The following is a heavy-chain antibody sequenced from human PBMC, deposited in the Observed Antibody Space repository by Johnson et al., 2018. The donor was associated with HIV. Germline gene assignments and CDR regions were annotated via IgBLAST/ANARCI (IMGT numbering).Heavy chain of an antibody. CDR3: AREKGAKGSSPSAFDI. CDR1: GFTLSSYG. J-gene: IGHJ3*02. CDR2: ISYDGSNK. Sequence: QVQLVESGGGVAQPGRSLRLSCAASGFTLSSYGMHWVRQAPGKGLEWVAVISYDGSNKYYADSVKGRFTISRDNSKNTLYLQMNSLRAEDTAVYYCAREKGAKGSSPSAFDIWGQGTMVTVSS. D-gene: IGHD6-13*01. V-gene: IGHV3-30*03.